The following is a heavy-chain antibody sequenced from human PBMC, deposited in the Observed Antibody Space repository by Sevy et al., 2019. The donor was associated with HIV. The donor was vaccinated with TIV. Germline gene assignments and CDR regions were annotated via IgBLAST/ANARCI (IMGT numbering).Heavy chain of an antibody. D-gene: IGHD3-3*01. J-gene: IGHJ4*02. CDR1: GFMFSDYW. CDR3: ARAVVLRYLEWLFPFDY. CDR2: IKQDSSET. Sequence: GGSLRLSCVASGFMFSDYWVGWVRQAPGKGLEWVANIKQDSSETYYADSVKGRFTISRDNAKNSLSLQINSLRDEDTAVYFCARAVVLRYLEWLFPFDYWGQGTPVTVSS. V-gene: IGHV3-7*01.